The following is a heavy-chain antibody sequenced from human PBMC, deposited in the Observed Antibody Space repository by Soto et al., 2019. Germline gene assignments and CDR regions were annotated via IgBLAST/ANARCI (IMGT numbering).Heavy chain of an antibody. CDR1: GGTFSSYA. CDR2: IIPIFGTA. J-gene: IGHJ6*02. V-gene: IGHV1-69*13. Sequence: ASVKVSCKASGGTFSSYAISWVRQAPGQGLEWMGGIIPIFGTANYAQKFQGRVTITADESTSTAYMELSSLRSEDTAVYYCARVVAQTGFSTVSYYYGMDVWGQGTTVTVSS. CDR3: ARVVAQTGFSTVSYYYGMDV. D-gene: IGHD4-17*01.